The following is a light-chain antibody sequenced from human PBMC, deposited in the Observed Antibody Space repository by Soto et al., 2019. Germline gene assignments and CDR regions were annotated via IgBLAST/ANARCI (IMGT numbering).Light chain of an antibody. Sequence: TQSPSTLSASVGDRSTITCRASQSGSDSYLAWYQQKPGQAPRLLIYGASSRATGIPDRFSGSGSGTDFTLTISRLEPEDFAVYYCQQYGTSRVTFGQGTRLEIK. J-gene: IGKJ5*01. CDR3: QQYGTSRVT. CDR2: GAS. V-gene: IGKV3-20*01. CDR1: QSGSDSY.